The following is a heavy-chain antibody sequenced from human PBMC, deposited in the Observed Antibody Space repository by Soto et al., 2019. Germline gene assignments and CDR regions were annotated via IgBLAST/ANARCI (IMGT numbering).Heavy chain of an antibody. V-gene: IGHV3-30*18. CDR1: GFTFSDFG. CDR3: AKTATYVDGYDNTGYSSEDY. CDR2: ISHDGSKR. J-gene: IGHJ4*01. D-gene: IGHD3-22*01. Sequence: GGSLRVSCEVSGFTFSDFGLDWVRQAPGKGLEWVAIISHDGSKRFYADSVKGRFTISRDNSKNTLYLQMSSLRPEDTALYYCAKTATYVDGYDNTGYSSEDYWGHGTLVTVSS.